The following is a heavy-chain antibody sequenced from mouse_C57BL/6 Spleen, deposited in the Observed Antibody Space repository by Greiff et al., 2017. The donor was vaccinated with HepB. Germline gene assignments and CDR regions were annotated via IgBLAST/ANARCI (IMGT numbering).Heavy chain of an antibody. V-gene: IGHV1-15*01. CDR1: GYTFTDYE. CDR2: IDPETGGT. D-gene: IGHD1-1*01. J-gene: IGHJ4*01. CDR3: TRWGLLRPYYYAMDY. Sequence: QVQLQQSGAELVRPGASVTLSCKASGYTFTDYEMHWVKQTPVHGLEWIGAIDPETGGTAYNQKFKGKAILTADKSSSTAYMELRSLTSEDSAVYYCTRWGLLRPYYYAMDYWGQGTSVTVSS.